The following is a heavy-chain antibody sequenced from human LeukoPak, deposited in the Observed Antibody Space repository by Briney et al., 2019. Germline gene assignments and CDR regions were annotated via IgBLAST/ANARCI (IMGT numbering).Heavy chain of an antibody. CDR2: LSGSGITT. CDR3: AKGIYSSGWSYFDY. D-gene: IGHD6-19*01. CDR1: GFTFSNSA. V-gene: IGHV3-23*01. Sequence: GGSLRLSCAASGFTFSNSATSWVRQAPGKGLEWVSTLSGSGITTYYADSVKGRFTISRDNSKNTLYLQMNSLRAEDTAVYYCAKGIYSSGWSYFDYWGHGTLVTVSS. J-gene: IGHJ4*01.